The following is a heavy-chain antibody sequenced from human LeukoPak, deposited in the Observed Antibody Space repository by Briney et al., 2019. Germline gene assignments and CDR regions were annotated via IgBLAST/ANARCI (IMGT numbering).Heavy chain of an antibody. CDR3: SQEGGSHY. D-gene: IGHD5-12*01. Sequence: PGGSLRLSCAASGFTFSSYGMHWVRQAPGKGLEWVAFIRSDASDKYYADSVKGRFTISRDNSKNTLYLQMNSLRAEDTAVYYCSQEGGSHYWGQGTLVTVSS. CDR2: IRSDASDK. V-gene: IGHV3-30*02. CDR1: GFTFSSYG. J-gene: IGHJ4*02.